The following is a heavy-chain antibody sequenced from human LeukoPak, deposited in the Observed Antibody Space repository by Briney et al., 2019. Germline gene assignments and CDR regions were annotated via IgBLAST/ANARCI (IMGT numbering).Heavy chain of an antibody. J-gene: IGHJ6*02. D-gene: IGHD3-10*01. CDR3: ARGKLLWFGEGYYYYGMDV. V-gene: IGHV4-34*01. CDR1: GGSFSGYY. CDR2: INHSGST. Sequence: SETLSLTCAVYGGSFSGYYWSWIRQPPGKGLEWIGEINHSGSTNYNPSLKSRVTISVDTSKNQFSLKLSSVTAADTAVYYCARGKLLWFGEGYYYYGMDVWGQGTTVTVSS.